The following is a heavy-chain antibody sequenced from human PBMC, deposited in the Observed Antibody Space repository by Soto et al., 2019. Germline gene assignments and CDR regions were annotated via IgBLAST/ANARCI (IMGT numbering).Heavy chain of an antibody. D-gene: IGHD6-13*01. J-gene: IGHJ4*02. CDR1: GFTFSNSG. Sequence: EVQVLESGGGLVQPGGSLRLSCAASGFTFSNSGMTWVRQAPGKGLEWVSTFGGSSGRTYYADSVKGRFTISRDDSRNTQYLQMDTLRAEDTAVYYCGGHTTWYDYWGQGILVIVS. V-gene: IGHV3-23*01. CDR3: GGHTTWYDY. CDR2: FGGSSGRT.